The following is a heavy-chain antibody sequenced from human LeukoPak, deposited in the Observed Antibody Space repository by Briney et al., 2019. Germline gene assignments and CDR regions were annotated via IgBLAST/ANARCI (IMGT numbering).Heavy chain of an antibody. CDR2: IYSGGST. Sequence: GESLRLSCAASGFTVSSNYMNWVRQAPGKGLEWVSVIYSGGSTYNADSVKGRFTISRDNSKDTLYLQMNSLRAEDTAVYYCARGIAAATFDIWGQGTMVTVSS. D-gene: IGHD6-13*01. CDR1: GFTVSSNY. J-gene: IGHJ3*02. CDR3: ARGIAAATFDI. V-gene: IGHV3-66*01.